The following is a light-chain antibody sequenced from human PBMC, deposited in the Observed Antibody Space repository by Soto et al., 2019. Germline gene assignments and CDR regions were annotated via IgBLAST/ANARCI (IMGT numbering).Light chain of an antibody. CDR3: SSYAGGTLV. Sequence: QLVLTQPPSASGSPGQSVTISCTGPSSDVGGYNYVSWYQQHPGKAPKLLIYEVSKRPSGVPDRFSGSKSGNTASLTVSGLQAEDEADYYCSSYAGGTLVFGTGTKVTVL. J-gene: IGLJ1*01. CDR2: EVS. V-gene: IGLV2-8*01. CDR1: SSDVGGYNY.